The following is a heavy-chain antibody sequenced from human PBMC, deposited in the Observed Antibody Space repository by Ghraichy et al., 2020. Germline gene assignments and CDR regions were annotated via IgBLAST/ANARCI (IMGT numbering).Heavy chain of an antibody. Sequence: GGSLRLSCAASGFTFDDYTMHWVRQAPGKGLEWVSLISWDGGSTYYAESVKGRFTISRDNSKNSLYLQMNSLRTEDTALYYCAKDGGYSYGYGTLDYWGQGTLVTVSS. V-gene: IGHV3-43*01. CDR1: GFTFDDYT. CDR2: ISWDGGST. J-gene: IGHJ4*02. D-gene: IGHD5-18*01. CDR3: AKDGGYSYGYGTLDY.